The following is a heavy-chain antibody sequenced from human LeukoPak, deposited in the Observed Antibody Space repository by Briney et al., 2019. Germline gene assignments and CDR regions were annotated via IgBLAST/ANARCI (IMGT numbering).Heavy chain of an antibody. Sequence: GGSLRLSCAASGFIFSSYEMNWVRQAPGKGLEWISYISTRSKSIYYADSVKGRFTISRDDAKNSLFLQMNSLRAEDTAVYYCARAYGDPLYYYYYMDVWGKGTTVTISS. V-gene: IGHV3-48*03. CDR2: ISTRSKSI. CDR1: GFIFSSYE. CDR3: ARAYGDPLYYYYYMDV. D-gene: IGHD4-17*01. J-gene: IGHJ6*03.